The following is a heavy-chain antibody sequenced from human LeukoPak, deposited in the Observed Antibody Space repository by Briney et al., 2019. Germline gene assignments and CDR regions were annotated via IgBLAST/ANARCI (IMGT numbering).Heavy chain of an antibody. CDR2: ISYDGRNK. Sequence: GGSLRLSCSASGFTFSNYAMHWVRLAPGKGLEWVSIISYDGRNKYYADSVKGRFTISRDNSKNTLYLQMNGPRPEDTAVYYCARDGGDKTAHYGDQFDQWGQGTLVTVSS. CDR1: GFTFSNYA. V-gene: IGHV3-30*01. J-gene: IGHJ4*02. D-gene: IGHD3-9*01. CDR3: ARDGGDKTAHYGDQFDQ.